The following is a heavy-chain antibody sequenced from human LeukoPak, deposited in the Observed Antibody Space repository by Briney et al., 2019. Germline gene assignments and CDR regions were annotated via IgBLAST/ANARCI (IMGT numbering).Heavy chain of an antibody. CDR3: ARDLPSYYFDSGNMFDP. CDR1: GGAISSHY. Sequence: SETLSLTCTVSGGAISSHYWSWIRQPAAKGLEWIGRIYTTGRTDYSASLKSRVTMSVDTSNNQFSLKLSSVTAADTAVYYCARDLPSYYFDSGNMFDPWGQGILVTVSS. D-gene: IGHD3-10*01. J-gene: IGHJ5*02. V-gene: IGHV4-4*07. CDR2: IYTTGRT.